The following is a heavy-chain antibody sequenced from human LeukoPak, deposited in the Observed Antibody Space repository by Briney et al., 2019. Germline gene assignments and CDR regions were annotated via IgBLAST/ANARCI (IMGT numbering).Heavy chain of an antibody. D-gene: IGHD3-10*01. V-gene: IGHV1-18*01. CDR1: GYTFTSYG. CDR3: ARPISYYYGSGSSYFDY. CDR2: ISAYNGNT. Sequence: ASVKVSCKASGYTFTSYGISWVRQAPGQGLEWMGWISAYNGNTTYAQKLQGRVTMTTDTSTSTAYMELRSLRSDDTAVYYCARPISYYYGSGSSYFDYWGQGTLVTVSS. J-gene: IGHJ4*02.